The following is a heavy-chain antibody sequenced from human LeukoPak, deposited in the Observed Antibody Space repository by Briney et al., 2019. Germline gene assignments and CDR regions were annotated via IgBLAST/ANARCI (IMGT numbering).Heavy chain of an antibody. Sequence: ASVKVSCKASGGTFSSYAISWVRQAPGQGLEWMGRIIPILGIANYAQKFQGRVTITADKSTSTAYMELSSLRSDDTAVYYCARDQVLVGATTATGPLDYWGQGTLVTVSS. CDR2: IIPILGIA. J-gene: IGHJ4*02. CDR3: ARDQVLVGATTATGPLDY. CDR1: GGTFSSYA. D-gene: IGHD1-26*01. V-gene: IGHV1-69*04.